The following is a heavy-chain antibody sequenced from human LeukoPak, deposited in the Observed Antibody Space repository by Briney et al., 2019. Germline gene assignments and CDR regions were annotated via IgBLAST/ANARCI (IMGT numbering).Heavy chain of an antibody. J-gene: IGHJ4*02. CDR3: ARVGIAAAVTFYFDY. V-gene: IGHV7-4-1*02. CDR1: GYTFTSYA. Sequence: GASVKVSCKASGYTFTSYAMNWVRQAPGQGLEWMGWINTNTGNPTYAQGFTGRFVFSLDTSVSTASLQISSLKAEDTAVYYCARVGIAAAVTFYFDYRGQGTLVTVSS. D-gene: IGHD6-13*01. CDR2: INTNTGNP.